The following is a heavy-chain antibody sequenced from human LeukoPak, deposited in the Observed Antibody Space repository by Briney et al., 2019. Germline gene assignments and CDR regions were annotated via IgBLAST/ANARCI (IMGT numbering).Heavy chain of an antibody. CDR3: ARDVPDTAMGTFDY. CDR2: IIPIFGTA. D-gene: IGHD5-18*01. Sequence: SVKVSCKASGYTFTSYAISWVRQAPEQGLEWMGRIIPIFGTANYAQKFQGRVTITTDESTSTAYMELSSLRSEDTAVYYCARDVPDTAMGTFDYWGQGTLVTVSS. CDR1: GYTFTSYA. V-gene: IGHV1-69*05. J-gene: IGHJ4*02.